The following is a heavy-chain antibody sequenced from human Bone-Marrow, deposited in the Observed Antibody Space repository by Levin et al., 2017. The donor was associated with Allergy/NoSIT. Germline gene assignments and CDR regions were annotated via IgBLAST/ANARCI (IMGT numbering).Heavy chain of an antibody. V-gene: IGHV3-74*01. CDR3: ARGISSGSYYGTDY. CDR1: GFSLSSHW. D-gene: IGHD1-26*01. CDR2: SDGLSI. Sequence: SCSASGFSLSSHWMHWVRQAPGKGLVTVSRSDGLSIVYADSVKGRFTISRDNAKNTLYLQMNSLRAEDTAVYYCARGISSGSYYGTDYWGQGALVTVSS. J-gene: IGHJ4*02.